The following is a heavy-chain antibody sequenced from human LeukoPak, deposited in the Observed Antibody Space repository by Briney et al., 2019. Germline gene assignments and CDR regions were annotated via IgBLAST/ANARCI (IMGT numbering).Heavy chain of an antibody. CDR2: IYYSGST. V-gene: IGHV4-30-4*01. Sequence: SETLSLTCTVSGGSISSGDYYWSWIRQPPGKGLGWIGYIYYSGSTYYNPSLKSRVTISVDTSKNQFSLKLSSVTAADTAVYYCARQHGDLTLAYFDYWGQGTLVTVSS. J-gene: IGHJ4*02. CDR3: ARQHGDLTLAYFDY. CDR1: GGSISSGDYY. D-gene: IGHD4-17*01.